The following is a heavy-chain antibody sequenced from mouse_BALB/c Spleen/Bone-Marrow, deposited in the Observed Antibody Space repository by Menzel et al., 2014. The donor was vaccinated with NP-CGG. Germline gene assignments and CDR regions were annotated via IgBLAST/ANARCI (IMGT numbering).Heavy chain of an antibody. CDR1: GYTFTSYW. Sequence: QVQLQQPGAELVKPGASVKLSCKASGYTFTSYWMHWVKQRPGQGLEWIGEIDPSDSYTNYNQKLKGKATLTVDKSSSTAYMQLSSLTSEDSAVYYCASYYGYDEGFAYWGQGTLVTVSA. CDR2: IDPSDSYT. CDR3: ASYYGYDEGFAY. J-gene: IGHJ3*01. V-gene: IGHV1-69*02. D-gene: IGHD2-2*01.